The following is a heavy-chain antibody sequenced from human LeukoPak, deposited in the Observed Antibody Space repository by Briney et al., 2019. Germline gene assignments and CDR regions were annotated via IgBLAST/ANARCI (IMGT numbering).Heavy chain of an antibody. Sequence: ASVKVSCKASGGTFSSYAISWVRQAPGQGLEWMGGIIAIFGTANYAQKFQGRVTITTDESTSTAYMELSSLRSEDTAVYYCARAKVLGLYNWFDPWGQGTLVTVSS. CDR2: IIAIFGTA. J-gene: IGHJ5*02. CDR1: GGTFSSYA. V-gene: IGHV1-69*05. CDR3: ARAKVLGLYNWFDP.